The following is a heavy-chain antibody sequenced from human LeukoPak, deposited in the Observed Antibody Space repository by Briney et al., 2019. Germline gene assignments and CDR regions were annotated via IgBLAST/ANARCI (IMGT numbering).Heavy chain of an antibody. J-gene: IGHJ6*02. CDR1: GGSISSSGYY. V-gene: IGHV4-31*03. CDR2: IYYSGST. CDR3: ARVIGYSSGWYYGMDV. Sequence: PSETLSLTCTVSGGSISSSGYYWSWIRQHPGKGLEWIGYIYYSGSTYYNPSLKSRVTISVDTSKNQFSLKLSSVTAADTAVYYCARVIGYSSGWYYGMDVWGQGTTVTVSS. D-gene: IGHD6-19*01.